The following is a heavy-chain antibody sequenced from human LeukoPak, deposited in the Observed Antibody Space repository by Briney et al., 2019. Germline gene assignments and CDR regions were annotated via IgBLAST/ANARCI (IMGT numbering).Heavy chain of an antibody. CDR2: ISGSGGST. J-gene: IGHJ4*02. CDR1: GFTFSSYA. Sequence: GGSLRLSCAASGFTFSSYAMSWVRQAPGKGLEWVSGISGSGGSTYYADSVKGRFTISRDNSKNTLYLQMNSLRAEDTAVYYCANLDARGYCSSTSCQDPFDYWGQGTLVTVSS. CDR3: ANLDARGYCSSTSCQDPFDY. D-gene: IGHD2-2*01. V-gene: IGHV3-23*01.